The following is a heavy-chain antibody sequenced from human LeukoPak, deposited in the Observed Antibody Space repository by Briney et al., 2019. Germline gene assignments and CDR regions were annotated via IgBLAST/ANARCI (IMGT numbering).Heavy chain of an antibody. J-gene: IGHJ4*01. V-gene: IGHV4-28*05. CDR3: AKIGYCRTTTCSGAFDY. CDR2: IYYSGSI. CDR1: GYSISSSTW. Sequence: PSETLSLTCAVSGYSISSSTWWGWIRQPPGKGLEWIGYIYYSGSIYYNPSLKSRVTMSVDTSQNQFSLKLRSVTAVDTAVYYCAKIGYCRTTTCSGAFDYWGHGTLVTVSS. D-gene: IGHD2-2*03.